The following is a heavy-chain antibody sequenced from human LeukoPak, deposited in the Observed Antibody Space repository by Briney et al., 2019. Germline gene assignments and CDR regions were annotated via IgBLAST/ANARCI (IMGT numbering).Heavy chain of an antibody. V-gene: IGHV1-18*01. Sequence: ASVKVSCKASGYTFTSYGISWVRQAPGQGLEWMGWISAYNGNTNYAQKLQGRVTMTTDTSTSTAYMELRSLRSDDTAVYYCARDLGTADYDFWSGGYDAFDIWGQGTMVTVSS. D-gene: IGHD3-3*01. CDR2: ISAYNGNT. CDR3: ARDLGTADYDFWSGGYDAFDI. J-gene: IGHJ3*02. CDR1: GYTFTSYG.